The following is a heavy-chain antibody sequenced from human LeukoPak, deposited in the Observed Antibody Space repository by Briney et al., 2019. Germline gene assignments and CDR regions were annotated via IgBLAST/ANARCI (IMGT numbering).Heavy chain of an antibody. Sequence: ASMKVSCKASGGTFSSYAISWVRQAPGQGLEWVGGIIPIFGTANYAQKFQGRVTITTDESTSTAYMELSSLRSEDTAVYYCARAPTGTDYYYYYMDVWGKGTTVTVSS. CDR2: IIPIFGTA. V-gene: IGHV1-69*05. D-gene: IGHD1-1*01. J-gene: IGHJ6*03. CDR3: ARAPTGTDYYYYYMDV. CDR1: GGTFSSYA.